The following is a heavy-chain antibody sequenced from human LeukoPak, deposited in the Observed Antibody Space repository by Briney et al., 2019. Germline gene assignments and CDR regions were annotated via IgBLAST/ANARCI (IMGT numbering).Heavy chain of an antibody. CDR1: GFTFSSYA. Sequence: GGSLRLSCAASGFTFSSYAMSWVRQAPGKGLEWVSAISGSGGSTYYADSVKGRFTISRDNSKNTLYLQMNSLRAEDTAVYYCAKDLGDSSGYVPYYFDYWGQGTLVTVSS. CDR2: ISGSGGST. D-gene: IGHD3-22*01. J-gene: IGHJ4*02. CDR3: AKDLGDSSGYVPYYFDY. V-gene: IGHV3-23*01.